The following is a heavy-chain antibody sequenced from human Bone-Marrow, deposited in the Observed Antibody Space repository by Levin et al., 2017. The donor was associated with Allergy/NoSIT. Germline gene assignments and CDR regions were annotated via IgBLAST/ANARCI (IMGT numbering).Heavy chain of an antibody. Sequence: SVKVSCKASGGTFSSYAISWVRQAPGQGLEWMGGIIPIFGTANYAQKFQGRVTITADKSTSTAYMELSSLRSEDTAVYYCARAGSGSYTSPFDIWGQGTMVTVSS. CDR3: ARAGSGSYTSPFDI. D-gene: IGHD1-26*01. V-gene: IGHV1-69*06. CDR2: IIPIFGTA. J-gene: IGHJ3*02. CDR1: GGTFSSYA.